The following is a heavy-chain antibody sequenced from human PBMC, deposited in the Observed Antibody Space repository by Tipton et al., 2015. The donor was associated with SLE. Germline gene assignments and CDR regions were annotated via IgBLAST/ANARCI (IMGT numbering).Heavy chain of an antibody. CDR1: GDSISSGGYF. D-gene: IGHD3-3*02. J-gene: IGHJ4*02. Sequence: LRLSCTVSGDSISSGGYFWSWIRQHPGKGLEWIGYIYYSGSTYYNPSLKSRVTISVDTSKNQFSLKLSSVTAADTAVYYCARGGAFLEWLDNNYFDYWGQGTLVTVSS. V-gene: IGHV4-31*03. CDR3: ARGGAFLEWLDNNYFDY. CDR2: IYYSGST.